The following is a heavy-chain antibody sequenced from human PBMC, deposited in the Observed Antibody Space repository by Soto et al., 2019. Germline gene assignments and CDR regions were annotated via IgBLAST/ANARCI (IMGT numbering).Heavy chain of an antibody. D-gene: IGHD6-6*01. CDR3: WTRRSSSPVPYV. Sequence: HPGGSLRLSCAASGFTFSGSAMHWVRQAPGKGLEWVGRIRSKANSYATAYAASAKGRITISRDDSKNTPYLQMNSLKNEDTAVYYCWTRRSSSPVPYVWGQGTMVTVSS. CDR2: IRSKANSYAT. CDR1: GFTFSGSA. V-gene: IGHV3-73*01. J-gene: IGHJ3*01.